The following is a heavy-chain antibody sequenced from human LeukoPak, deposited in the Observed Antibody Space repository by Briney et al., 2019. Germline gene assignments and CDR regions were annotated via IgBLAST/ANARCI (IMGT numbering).Heavy chain of an antibody. CDR2: ISAYNGNT. Sequence: GASVKVSFKASGYTFTSYGISWVRQAPGQGLEGMGWISAYNGNTNYAQKLQGRVTMTTDTSTSTAYMELRSLRSDDTVVYYCARDAYCSGGSCYSGDAFDIWGQGTMVTVSS. D-gene: IGHD2-15*01. V-gene: IGHV1-18*01. CDR3: ARDAYCSGGSCYSGDAFDI. CDR1: GYTFTSYG. J-gene: IGHJ3*02.